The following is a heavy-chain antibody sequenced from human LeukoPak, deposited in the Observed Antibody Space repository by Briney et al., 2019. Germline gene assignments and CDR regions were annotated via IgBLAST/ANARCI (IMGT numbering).Heavy chain of an antibody. CDR3: AKSGPFPYDTLNGSPYGPFDY. J-gene: IGHJ4*02. D-gene: IGHD3-9*01. V-gene: IGHV3-23*01. Sequence: GGSLRLSCAASGFTFSSYAMSWVRQAPGKGLEWVSAISGSGGSTYYADSVKGRFTISRDNSKNTLYLQMNSLRAEDTAVYYCAKSGPFPYDTLNGSPYGPFDYWGQGTLVTVSS. CDR1: GFTFSSYA. CDR2: ISGSGGST.